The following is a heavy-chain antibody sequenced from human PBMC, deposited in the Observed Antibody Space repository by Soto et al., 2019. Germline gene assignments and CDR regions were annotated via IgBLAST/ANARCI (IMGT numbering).Heavy chain of an antibody. CDR1: GYSFTSYW. V-gene: IGHV5-10-1*01. D-gene: IGHD5-18*01. J-gene: IGHJ6*02. Sequence: GESLKISCQGSGYSFTSYWISWVRQMPGKGLEWMGRIDPSDSYTNYSPSFQGHVTISADKSISTAYLQWSSLKASDTAMYYCASRGYSPLGYYYGMDVWGQGTTVTVSS. CDR3: ASRGYSPLGYYYGMDV. CDR2: IDPSDSYT.